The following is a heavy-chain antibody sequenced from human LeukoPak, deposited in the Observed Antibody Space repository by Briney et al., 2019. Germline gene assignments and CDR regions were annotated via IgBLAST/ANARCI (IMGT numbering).Heavy chain of an antibody. CDR3: ARGSRWLPFDY. CDR2: INHSGST. J-gene: IGHJ4*02. V-gene: IGHV4-34*01. D-gene: IGHD3-22*01. Sequence: SETLSLTCAVYGGSFSGYYWSWIRQPPGKGLEWIGEINHSGSTNYNPSLKSRVSISVDTSKNQFSLKLSSVTAADTAVYYCARGSRWLPFDYWGQGTLVTVSS. CDR1: GGSFSGYY.